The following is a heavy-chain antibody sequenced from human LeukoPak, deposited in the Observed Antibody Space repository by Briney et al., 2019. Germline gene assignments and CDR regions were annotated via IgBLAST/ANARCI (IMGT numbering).Heavy chain of an antibody. CDR1: GFTFSTYA. J-gene: IGHJ4*02. V-gene: IGHV3-23*01. CDR3: AKDVYGDYGGLDY. Sequence: GESLRLSCAASGFTFSTYALSWVRQAPGKGLEWVSSIRGSDGSTYYADSVKGRFAISRDNSKNTLYLRMNSLTAEDTAVYYCAKDVYGDYGGLDYWGQGTLVTVSS. CDR2: IRGSDGST. D-gene: IGHD4-17*01.